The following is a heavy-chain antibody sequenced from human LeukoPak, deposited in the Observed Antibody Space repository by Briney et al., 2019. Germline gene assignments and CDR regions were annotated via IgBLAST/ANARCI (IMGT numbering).Heavy chain of an antibody. CDR1: GFTFSDYY. D-gene: IGHD2-15*01. CDR3: ARDDYCSSGSCRHFDY. V-gene: IGHV3-11*01. CDR2: ISSSGSTI. Sequence: GGSLRLSCAASGFTFSDYYMSWIRQAPGKGLEWVSYISSSGSTIYYADSVKGRFTISRDNAKNSLYLQMNSLRAEDTAVYYCARDDYCSSGSCRHFDYWGQGTLVTVSS. J-gene: IGHJ4*02.